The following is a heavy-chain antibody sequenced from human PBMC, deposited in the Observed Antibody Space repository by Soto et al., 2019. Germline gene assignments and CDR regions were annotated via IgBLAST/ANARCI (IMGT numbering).Heavy chain of an antibody. Sequence: GGSLRLSCAASVFTVSSYAMHWVRQAPGKGLEWVAVISYDGSNKYYADSVKGRFTISRDNSKNTLYLQMNSLRAEDTAVYYCARDQLAAADAFDIWGQGTMVTVSS. CDR1: VFTVSSYA. J-gene: IGHJ3*02. V-gene: IGHV3-30-3*01. D-gene: IGHD6-13*01. CDR3: ARDQLAAADAFDI. CDR2: ISYDGSNK.